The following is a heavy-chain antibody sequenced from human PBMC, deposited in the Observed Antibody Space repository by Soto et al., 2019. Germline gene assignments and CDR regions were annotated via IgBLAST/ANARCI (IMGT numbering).Heavy chain of an antibody. CDR1: GGSFSGYY. CDR3: ARGRGGSSVFDY. J-gene: IGHJ4*02. CDR2: INHSGST. Sequence: QVQLQQWGAGLLKPSETLSLTCAVYGGSFSGYYWSWIRQPPGKGLEWIGEINHSGSTNYNPSLKSRVTISVDTSKNQFSLKLSSVTAADTAVYYCARGRGGSSVFDYWGQGTLVTVSS. V-gene: IGHV4-34*01. D-gene: IGHD2-15*01.